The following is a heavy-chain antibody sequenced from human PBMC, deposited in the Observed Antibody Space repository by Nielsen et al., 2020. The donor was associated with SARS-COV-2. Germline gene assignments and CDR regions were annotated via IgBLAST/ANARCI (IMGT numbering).Heavy chain of an antibody. V-gene: IGHV4-34*01. D-gene: IGHD6-25*01. CDR2: INHSGST. Sequence: SETLSLTCAVYGGSFSGYYWSWIRQPPGKGLEWIGEINHSGSTNYNPSLKSRVTISVDTSKNQFSLKLSSVTAADTAVYYCARDAAERGFDPWGQGTLVTVSS. J-gene: IGHJ5*02. CDR3: ARDAAERGFDP. CDR1: GGSFSGYY.